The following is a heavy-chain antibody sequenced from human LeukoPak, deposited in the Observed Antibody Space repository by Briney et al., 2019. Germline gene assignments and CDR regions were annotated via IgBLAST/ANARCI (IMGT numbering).Heavy chain of an antibody. V-gene: IGHV3-48*01. CDR3: AKALWFGESSPRGNFDY. CDR2: ISSFGGTI. CDR1: GFTFSSYS. Sequence: GGSLRLSCVASGFTFSSYSMNWVRQAPGKGLEWISYISSFGGTIYYADSVKGRFTISRDNAKNSLCLQMNSLRAEDTAFYYCAKALWFGESSPRGNFDYWGQGTLVTVSS. J-gene: IGHJ4*02. D-gene: IGHD3-10*01.